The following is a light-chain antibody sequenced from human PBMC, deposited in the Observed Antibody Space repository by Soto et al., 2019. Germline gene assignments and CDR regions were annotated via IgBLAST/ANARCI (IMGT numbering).Light chain of an antibody. V-gene: IGKV3-15*01. CDR1: QSVSYN. J-gene: IGKJ4*01. Sequence: EIVMTQSPATLSVSPGETATLSCRASQSVSYNLAWYQQKPGQGPRLLIYGAFTRATGIPARFSGSGSGTEFTLTISSLQSEDFAVYYSQQYNNLPPLTFGGGTKVEIK. CDR3: QQYNNLPPLT. CDR2: GAF.